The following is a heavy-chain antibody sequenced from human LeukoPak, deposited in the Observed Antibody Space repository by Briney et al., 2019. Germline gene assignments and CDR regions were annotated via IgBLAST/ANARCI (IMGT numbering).Heavy chain of an antibody. V-gene: IGHV3-30*02. CDR2: IRYDGSNK. Sequence: GGSLRLSCAASGFTFSSYGMHWVRQAPGKGLEWVAFIRYDGSNKYYADSVKGRFTISRDNSKNTLYLQMGSLRAEDMAVYYCARDRAGATSYDAFDIWGQGTMVTVSS. J-gene: IGHJ3*02. CDR3: ARDRAGATSYDAFDI. CDR1: GFTFSSYG. D-gene: IGHD1-26*01.